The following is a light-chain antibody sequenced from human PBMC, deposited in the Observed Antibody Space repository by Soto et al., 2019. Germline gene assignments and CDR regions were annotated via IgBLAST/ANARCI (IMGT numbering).Light chain of an antibody. CDR3: QQYNNWPPTWT. CDR2: GAS. Sequence: IVMTQSPATLAVCPGERATLSCRASQSVSSNLAWYQQKPGQAPRLLIYGASTRATGIPARFSGSGSGTEFTLTISSLQSEDFAVYYCQQYNNWPPTWTFGQGTNLDIK. CDR1: QSVSSN. V-gene: IGKV3-15*01. J-gene: IGKJ1*01.